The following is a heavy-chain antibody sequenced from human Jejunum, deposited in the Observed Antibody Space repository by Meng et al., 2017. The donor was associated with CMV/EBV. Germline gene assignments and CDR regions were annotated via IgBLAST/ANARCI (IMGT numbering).Heavy chain of an antibody. D-gene: IGHD3-3*01. V-gene: IGHV1-18*01. J-gene: IGHJ4*02. Sequence: QVHLVQSGAEVKNPGASVKVSCKASGYTFINFGISWVRQAPGQGLEWVGWSSTSNDNTHYAQKFQGRVTMTTDTTTSTAYMELRSLRSDDTAMYFCARDFWSSFDAYWGQGTLGTVSS. CDR2: SSTSNDNT. CDR1: GYTFINFG. CDR3: ARDFWSSFDAY.